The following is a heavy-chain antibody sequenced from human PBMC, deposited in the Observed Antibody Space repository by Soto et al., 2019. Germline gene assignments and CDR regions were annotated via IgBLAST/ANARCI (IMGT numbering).Heavy chain of an antibody. D-gene: IGHD3-9*01. CDR2: IWYDGSNK. J-gene: IGHJ4*02. CDR3: ARQGVLTGYYTDY. Sequence: QVQLVESWGGVVQPGRSLRLSCAASGFTFSSYGMHWVRQAPGKGLEWVAVIWYDGSNKYYADSVKGRFTISRDNSKNTLYLQMNSLRAEDTAVYYCARQGVLTGYYTDYWGQGTLVTVSS. CDR1: GFTFSSYG. V-gene: IGHV3-33*01.